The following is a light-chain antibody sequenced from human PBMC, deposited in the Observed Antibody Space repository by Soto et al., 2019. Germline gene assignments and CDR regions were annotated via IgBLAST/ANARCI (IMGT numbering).Light chain of an antibody. V-gene: IGKV3-15*01. CDR3: QQYNNWPPLK. Sequence: EIVMTQSPATLSVSPGERATLSCRASQSVSSNLAWYQKKPGQAPRLLIYGASTRAIGIPARFSGSGSGTEFTLTISILQSEDFTVYYRQQYNNWPPLKFGGGTKLGIK. CDR2: GAS. J-gene: IGKJ4*01. CDR1: QSVSSN.